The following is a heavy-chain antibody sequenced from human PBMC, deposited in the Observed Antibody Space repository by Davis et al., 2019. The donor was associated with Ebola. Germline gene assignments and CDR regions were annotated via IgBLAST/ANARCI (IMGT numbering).Heavy chain of an antibody. CDR3: AKCYGVSCYSSQWFFDY. J-gene: IGHJ4*02. Sequence: PGGSLRLSCAASGFTFSSYAMHWVRQAPGKGLEWVAVISYDGSNKYYADSVKDRFTISRDNSKNTLYLQMNSLRAEDTAVYYCAKCYGVSCYSSQWFFDYWGQGTSVTVSS. CDR2: ISYDGSNK. V-gene: IGHV3-30-3*02. D-gene: IGHD2-15*01. CDR1: GFTFSSYA.